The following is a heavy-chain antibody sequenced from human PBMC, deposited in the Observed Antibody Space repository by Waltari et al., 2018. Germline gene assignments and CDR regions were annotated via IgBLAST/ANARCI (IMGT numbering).Heavy chain of an antibody. CDR2: IKHXGSEK. D-gene: IGHD1-26*01. CDR3: AREGGNYGX. J-gene: IGHJ4*02. Sequence: EVXLVESGXGLVQPGGSXRLSCAASGFTFSRYWMTWVRQAPGKXLEWVXNIKHXGSEKYYVDSXKGRFTISRDNAKNSLFXQMNSLRAXDTAVXYCAREGGNYGXWGQGTLVTVSS. V-gene: IGHV3-7*04. CDR1: GFTFSRYW.